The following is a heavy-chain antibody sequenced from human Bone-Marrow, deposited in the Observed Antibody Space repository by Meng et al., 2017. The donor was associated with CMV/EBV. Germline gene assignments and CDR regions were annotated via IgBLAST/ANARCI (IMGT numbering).Heavy chain of an antibody. J-gene: IGHJ5*02. D-gene: IGHD4-11*01. CDR1: SFRSRT. V-gene: IGHV1-69*16. Sequence: SFRSRTFSWVRQAPGQGLEWMGGILPMLGSAIYAQKFQGRVTITTNDATSTVYLEMTNLKYGDTAVYFCARGFERAGDYSTSGFDPWGHGTLVTVSS. CDR3: ARGFERAGDYSTSGFDP. CDR2: ILPMLGSA.